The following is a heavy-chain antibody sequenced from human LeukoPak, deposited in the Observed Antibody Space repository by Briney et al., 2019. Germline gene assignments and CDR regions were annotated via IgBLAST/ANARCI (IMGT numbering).Heavy chain of an antibody. J-gene: IGHJ4*02. CDR1: GYTFTSYD. CDR3: ARGPRGAPDY. D-gene: IGHD1-26*01. V-gene: IGHV1-8*01. Sequence: ASVKVSCKASGYTFTSYDINWVRQATGQGLEWMGWMNPNSGNTGYAQKLQGRVTMTTDTSTSTAYMELRSLRSDDTAVYYCARGPRGAPDYWGQGTLVTVSS. CDR2: MNPNSGNT.